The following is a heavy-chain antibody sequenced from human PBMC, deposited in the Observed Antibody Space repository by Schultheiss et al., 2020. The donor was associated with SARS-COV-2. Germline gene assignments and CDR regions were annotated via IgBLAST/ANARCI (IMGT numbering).Heavy chain of an antibody. D-gene: IGHD3-10*01. V-gene: IGHV3-30*02. J-gene: IGHJ2*01. CDR3: VKDRSPHPTGYFDS. CDR2: IWYDGSNK. CDR1: GLTFRSYD. Sequence: GGSLRLSCTVSGLTFRSYDFNWVRLAPGKGLEWVAVIWYDGSNKYYADSVKGRFTISRDNSKNTLYLQMNSLRVEDMALYYCVKDRSPHPTGYFDSWGRGTLVTVSS.